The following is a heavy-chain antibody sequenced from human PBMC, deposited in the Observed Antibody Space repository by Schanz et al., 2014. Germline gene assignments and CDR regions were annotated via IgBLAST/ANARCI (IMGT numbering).Heavy chain of an antibody. CDR2: IGSDGGDD. Sequence: AQLVESWGGGVQAGGSPRLSCAGSGFSFIDYGIHWVRQPQGKWMEWVAFIGSDGGDDQFADSVRGRFYISRDNAKQTVRLHRTGLRRDDMAVYYCEKDGGVVGGVTFEYWGQGALVIVSS. CDR3: EKDGGVVGGVTFEY. D-gene: IGHD1-26*01. J-gene: IGHJ4*02. CDR1: GFSFIDYG. V-gene: IGHV3-30*02.